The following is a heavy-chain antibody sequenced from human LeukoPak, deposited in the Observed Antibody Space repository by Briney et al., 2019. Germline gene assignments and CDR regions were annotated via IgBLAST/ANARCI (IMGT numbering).Heavy chain of an antibody. J-gene: IGHJ4*02. Sequence: PGRSLRLSCAASGFTFSSYWMSWVRQAPGKGLEWVANIEQDGSEKYYVDSVKGRFTISRDNSKNTLYLQMNSLRAEDTAIYICAKLSDGSGLPYYFDSWGQGTLVTVS. V-gene: IGHV3-7*03. D-gene: IGHD3-10*01. CDR2: IEQDGSEK. CDR1: GFTFSSYW. CDR3: AKLSDGSGLPYYFDS.